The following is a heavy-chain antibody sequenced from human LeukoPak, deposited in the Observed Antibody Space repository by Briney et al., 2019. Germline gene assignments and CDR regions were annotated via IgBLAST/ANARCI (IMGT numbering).Heavy chain of an antibody. Sequence: SETLSLTCTISGGSISSGGYYWSWIRQHPGKGLEWIGYIYYSGSTYYNPSLKSRVTISVDTSKNQFSLKLSSVTAADTAVYYWARMSVVVPAATVDYYYYYMDVWGKGTTVTVSS. CDR3: ARMSVVVPAATVDYYYYYMDV. D-gene: IGHD2-2*01. CDR2: IYYSGST. CDR1: GGSISSGGYY. V-gene: IGHV4-31*03. J-gene: IGHJ6*03.